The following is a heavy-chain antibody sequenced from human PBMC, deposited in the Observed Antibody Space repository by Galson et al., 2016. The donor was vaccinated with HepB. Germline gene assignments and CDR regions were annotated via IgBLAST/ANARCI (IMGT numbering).Heavy chain of an antibody. V-gene: IGHV4-59*01. CDR2: IYKSGST. Sequence: SETLSLTCTISGGSISSYFWSWIRQTPGTGLEWIGCIYKSGSTNYSPSLDSRVTLSVDTSKNQFSLKLGSVTAADTAVYYCARGVTGTPYFDFWGQGALVTVSS. D-gene: IGHD1-1*01. J-gene: IGHJ4*02. CDR1: GGSISSYF. CDR3: ARGVTGTPYFDF.